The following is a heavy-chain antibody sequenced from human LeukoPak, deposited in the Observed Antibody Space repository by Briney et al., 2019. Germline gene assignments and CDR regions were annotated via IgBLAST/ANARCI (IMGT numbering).Heavy chain of an antibody. J-gene: IGHJ3*02. CDR1: GGSISSDY. V-gene: IGHV4-59*01. Sequence: PSETLSLTCTVSGGSISSDYWNWIRQPPGKGLEWIGYIYYSGGINYTPSLKSRVSISVDTSKNQFSLKLNSLTAADTAVYYCARSGGNFLGVFDIWGQGTMVAVSS. CDR2: IYYSGGI. CDR3: ARSGGNFLGVFDI. D-gene: IGHD1-7*01.